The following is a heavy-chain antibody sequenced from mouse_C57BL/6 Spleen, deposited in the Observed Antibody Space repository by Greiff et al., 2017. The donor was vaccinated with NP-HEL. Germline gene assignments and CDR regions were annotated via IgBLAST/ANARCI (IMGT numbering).Heavy chain of an antibody. CDR2: INPNYGTT. CDR1: GYSFTDYN. J-gene: IGHJ4*01. V-gene: IGHV1-39*01. Sequence: EVQLQQSGPELVKPGASVKISCKASGYSFTDYNMNWVKQSNGKSLEWIGVINPNYGTTSYNQKFKGKATLTVDQSSSTAYMQLNSLTSEDSAVYYCAVNYYGSPYYAMDYWGQGTSVTVSS. D-gene: IGHD1-1*01. CDR3: AVNYYGSPYYAMDY.